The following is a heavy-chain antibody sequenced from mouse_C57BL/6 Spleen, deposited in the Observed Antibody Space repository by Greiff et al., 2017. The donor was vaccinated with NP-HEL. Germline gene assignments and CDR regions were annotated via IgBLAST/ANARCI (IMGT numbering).Heavy chain of an antibody. Sequence: VQLQQSGAELVKPGASVKISCKASGYAFSSYWMNWVKQRPGKGLEWIGQIYPGDGDTTYNGKFKGKATLTADKSSSTAYMQLSSLTSEDSAVYFCARSRTGTDFDYWGQGTTLTVSS. CDR3: ARSRTGTDFDY. CDR1: GYAFSSYW. CDR2: IYPGDGDT. D-gene: IGHD4-1*01. J-gene: IGHJ2*01. V-gene: IGHV1-80*01.